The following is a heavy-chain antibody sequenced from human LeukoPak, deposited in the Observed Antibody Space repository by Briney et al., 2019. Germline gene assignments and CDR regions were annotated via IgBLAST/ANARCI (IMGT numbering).Heavy chain of an antibody. CDR1: GFTFTSHW. CDR2: INGDGSGT. Sequence: GGSLRLSCTASGFTFTSHWMHWVRQVPGKGLVWVSRINGDGSGTNHADSVKGRFTISRDNAKNTLYLQMNSLRVEDTAVYYCAKGAAAGKVDWFDPWGQGTLVTVSS. CDR3: AKGAAAGKVDWFDP. J-gene: IGHJ5*02. D-gene: IGHD6-13*01. V-gene: IGHV3-74*01.